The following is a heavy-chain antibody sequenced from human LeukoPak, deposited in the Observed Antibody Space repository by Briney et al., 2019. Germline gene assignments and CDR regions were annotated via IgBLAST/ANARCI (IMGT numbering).Heavy chain of an antibody. CDR2: ITPSGTAT. Sequence: GGSLRLSCAASGFTFSDFYMTWIRQAPGKGLEWVSYITPSGTATYYADSVKGRFTISRDNAKNSLYLQMNSLRAEDTAVYYCASDIVEPGLRFEYWGQGTLVTVSS. V-gene: IGHV3-11*01. D-gene: IGHD2-2*01. CDR1: GFTFSDFY. J-gene: IGHJ4*02. CDR3: ASDIVEPGLRFEY.